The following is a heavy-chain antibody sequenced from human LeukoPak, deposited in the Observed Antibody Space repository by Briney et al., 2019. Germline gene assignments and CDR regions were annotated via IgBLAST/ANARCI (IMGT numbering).Heavy chain of an antibody. Sequence: SETLSLTCTVSGGSISSGGYYWSWIRQHPGKGLEWIGYIYYSGSTYYNPSLKSRVTISVERSKNQFSLKLSSVTAADTAVYYCARDLAAAGTYNWFDPWGQGTLVTVSS. J-gene: IGHJ5*02. V-gene: IGHV4-31*03. D-gene: IGHD6-13*01. CDR3: ARDLAAAGTYNWFDP. CDR1: GGSISSGGYY. CDR2: IYYSGST.